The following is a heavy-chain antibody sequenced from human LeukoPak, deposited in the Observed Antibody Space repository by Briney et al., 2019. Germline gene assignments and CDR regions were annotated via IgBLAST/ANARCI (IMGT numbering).Heavy chain of an antibody. CDR2: IIPIFGTA. CDR3: ARTRGQTYSSGSRFDP. Sequence: ASVKVSCKASGGTFSGYAISWVRQAPGQGLEWMGGIIPIFGTANYAQKFQSRVTITTDESTSTAYMELSSLRSEDTAVYYCARTRGQTYSSGSRFDPWGQGTLVTVSS. V-gene: IGHV1-69*05. J-gene: IGHJ5*02. D-gene: IGHD3-22*01. CDR1: GGTFSGYA.